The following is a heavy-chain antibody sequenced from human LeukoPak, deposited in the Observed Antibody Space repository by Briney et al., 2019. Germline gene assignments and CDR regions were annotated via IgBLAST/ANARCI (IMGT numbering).Heavy chain of an antibody. CDR3: ARCEYGDYLGGDFDY. CDR2: IYPGDSDT. CDR1: GYSFTSYW. Sequence: GESLKISCKGSGYSFTSYWIGWVRQMPGKGLEWMGIIYPGDSDTRYSPSFQGQVTISADKSISTAYLQWSSLKASDTAMYYCARCEYGDYLGGDFDYWGQGTLVTVSS. J-gene: IGHJ4*02. V-gene: IGHV5-51*01. D-gene: IGHD4-17*01.